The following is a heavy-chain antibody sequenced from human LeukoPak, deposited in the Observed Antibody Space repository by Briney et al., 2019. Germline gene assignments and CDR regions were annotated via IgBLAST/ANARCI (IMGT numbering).Heavy chain of an antibody. D-gene: IGHD3-22*01. CDR3: TREGRADGSITMTN. CDR2: IRSKAYGGTT. Sequence: GGSLRLSCTASGFTFGDYAMSWVRQAPGKGLEWVGFIRSKAYGGTTEYAASVKGRFTISRDDSKSIAYLQMNSLKTEDTAVYYCTREGRADGSITMTNWCQGTLVTVSS. CDR1: GFTFGDYA. J-gene: IGHJ4*02. V-gene: IGHV3-49*04.